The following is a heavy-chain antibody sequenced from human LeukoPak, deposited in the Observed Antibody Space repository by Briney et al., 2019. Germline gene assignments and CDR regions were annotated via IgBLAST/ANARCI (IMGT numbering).Heavy chain of an antibody. J-gene: IGHJ4*02. D-gene: IGHD6-19*01. V-gene: IGHV4-59*01. CDR1: GGSISTYY. CDR3: ARGVQQWPYYYDY. Sequence: NASETLSLTCTVSGGSISTYYWNGIRQPPGKGLEWIGSIYHSGNTNYNPSLRSPVTISVDTSKNQFSLKLSSVTAADTAVYYCARGVQQWPYYYDYWGQGTLVTVSS. CDR2: IYHSGNT.